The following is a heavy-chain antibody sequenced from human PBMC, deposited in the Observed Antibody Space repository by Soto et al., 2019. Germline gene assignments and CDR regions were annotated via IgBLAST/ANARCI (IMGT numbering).Heavy chain of an antibody. V-gene: IGHV4-39*01. CDR3: VSQRTSVLTQAYFDY. J-gene: IGHJ4*02. CDR2: VYYRGRS. Sequence: ASETLSLTCTVSGGSVSNSNYYWGWIRQSPGKGLEWIGSVYYRGRSYSKSSVKSRVTISVDTSKNQFSLNLNSVTASDTAVYYCVSQRTSVLTQAYFDYWGPGALVTVSS. D-gene: IGHD2-8*01. CDR1: GGSVSNSNYY.